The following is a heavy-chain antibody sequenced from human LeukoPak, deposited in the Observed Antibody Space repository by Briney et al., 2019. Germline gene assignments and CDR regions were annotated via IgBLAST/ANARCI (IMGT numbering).Heavy chain of an antibody. Sequence: ASVKVSCKASGYTFTGYHMHWVRQAPGQGLEWMEWINPNSGGTNYAQKFQGRVTMTRDTSISTAYMELSRLRSDDTAVYYCARGRYCSSTSCYTTPEYYFDYWGQGTLVTVSS. CDR1: GYTFTGYH. J-gene: IGHJ4*02. D-gene: IGHD2-2*02. V-gene: IGHV1-2*02. CDR3: ARGRYCSSTSCYTTPEYYFDY. CDR2: INPNSGGT.